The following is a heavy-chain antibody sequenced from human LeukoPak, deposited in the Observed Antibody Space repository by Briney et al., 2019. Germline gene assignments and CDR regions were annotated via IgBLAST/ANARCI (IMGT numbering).Heavy chain of an antibody. D-gene: IGHD5-18*01. J-gene: IGHJ6*02. CDR1: GYTFTGYY. Sequence: ASVKVSCKASGYTFTGYYMHWVRQAPGQGLEWMGWINPNSGGTNYAQKFQGWVTMTRDTSISTAYMELSRPRSDDTAVYYCARRGYSYGPDLYYYYYGMDVWGQGTTVTVSS. CDR3: ARRGYSYGPDLYYYYYGMDV. CDR2: INPNSGGT. V-gene: IGHV1-2*04.